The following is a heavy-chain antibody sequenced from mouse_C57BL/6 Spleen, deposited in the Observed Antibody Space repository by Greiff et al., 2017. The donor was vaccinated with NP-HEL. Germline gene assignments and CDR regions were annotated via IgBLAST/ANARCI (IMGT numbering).Heavy chain of an antibody. CDR2: IDPNSGGT. J-gene: IGHJ3*01. D-gene: IGHD1-1*01. CDR1: GYTFTSYW. Sequence: QVHVKQSGAELVKPGASVKLSCKASGYTFTSYWMHWVKQRPGRGLEWIGRIDPNSGGTKYNEKFKSKATLTVDKPSSTAYMQLSSLTSEDSAVYYCARGDYGSSWAWFAYWGQGTLVTVSA. CDR3: ARGDYGSSWAWFAY. V-gene: IGHV1-72*01.